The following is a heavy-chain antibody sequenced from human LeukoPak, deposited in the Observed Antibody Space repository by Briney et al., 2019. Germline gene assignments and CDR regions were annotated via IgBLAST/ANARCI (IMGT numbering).Heavy chain of an antibody. CDR2: ISESGGST. D-gene: IGHD3-10*01. CDR3: AREWRDPYYYGSGSPMDAFDI. V-gene: IGHV3-23*01. CDR1: GFTFSSSA. J-gene: IGHJ3*02. Sequence: NPGGSLRLSCAASGFTFSSSAMSWVRQAPGKGLEWVSGISESGGSTYYADSVKGRFSISRDNSHNTLFLQMNSLRAEDTAVYYCAREWRDPYYYGSGSPMDAFDIWGQGTMVTVSS.